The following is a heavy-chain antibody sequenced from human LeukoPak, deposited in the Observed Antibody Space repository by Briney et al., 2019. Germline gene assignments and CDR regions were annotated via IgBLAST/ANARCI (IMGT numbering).Heavy chain of an antibody. J-gene: IGHJ5*02. CDR3: ARDFHYYGSGSYWFDP. Sequence: GRSLRLSCAASGFTFSSYSMNWVRQAPGKGLEWVSSISSSSSYIYYADSVKGRFTISRDNAKNSLYLQMNSLRAEDTAVYYCARDFHYYGSGSYWFDPWGQGTLVTVSS. CDR1: GFTFSSYS. CDR2: ISSSSSYI. D-gene: IGHD3-10*01. V-gene: IGHV3-21*01.